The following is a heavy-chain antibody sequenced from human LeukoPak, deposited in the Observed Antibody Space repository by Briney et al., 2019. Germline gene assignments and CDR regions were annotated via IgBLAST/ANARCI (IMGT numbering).Heavy chain of an antibody. J-gene: IGHJ5*02. CDR3: ARDRGASSWTRKISENWFDP. V-gene: IGHV4-34*01. D-gene: IGHD6-13*01. Sequence: PSETLSLTCAVYGGSFSGYYWSWIRQPPGKGLEWIGEINHSGSTNYNPSLKSRVTISVDTSKNQFSLKLSSVTAADTAVYYCARDRGASSWTRKISENWFDPWGQGTLVTVSS. CDR2: INHSGST. CDR1: GGSFSGYY.